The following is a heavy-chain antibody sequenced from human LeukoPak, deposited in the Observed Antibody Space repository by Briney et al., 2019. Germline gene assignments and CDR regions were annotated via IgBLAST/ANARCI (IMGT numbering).Heavy chain of an antibody. CDR1: GGSISSYY. CDR3: ARDNYGDHRYYYYYGMDV. CDR2: IYTSGST. Sequence: SETLSLTCTVYGGSISSYYWSWIRQPAGKGLEWIGHIYTSGSTNYNPSLKSRVTMSVDTSKNQFSLKLSSVTAADTAVYYCARDNYGDHRYYYYYGMDVWGQGTTVTVSS. J-gene: IGHJ6*02. V-gene: IGHV4-4*07. D-gene: IGHD4-17*01.